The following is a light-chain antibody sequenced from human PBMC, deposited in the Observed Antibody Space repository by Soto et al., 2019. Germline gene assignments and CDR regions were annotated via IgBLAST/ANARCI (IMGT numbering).Light chain of an antibody. V-gene: IGKV3D-15*01. Sequence: EKVMTQSPATLSVSPGERATLSCRASQSVSSNLAWYQQNPGQAPRLLIYDASTRATGIPARFSGSGSATEFTLSISSLRSEDSALYYCQQYNYWPRTFGQGTKVDIK. CDR1: QSVSSN. J-gene: IGKJ2*01. CDR2: DAS. CDR3: QQYNYWPRT.